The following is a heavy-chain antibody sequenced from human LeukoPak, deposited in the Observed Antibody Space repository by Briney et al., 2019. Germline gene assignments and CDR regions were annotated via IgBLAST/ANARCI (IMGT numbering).Heavy chain of an antibody. D-gene: IGHD2-21*02. CDR3: ARRKRGVVVTVTGGYYYYYYMDV. Sequence: PSETLSLTCAVYGGSFSGYYWSWIRQPPGKGLEWIGEINHSGSTNYNPSLKSRVTISVDTSKNQFSLKLSSVTAADTAVYYCARRKRGVVVTVTGGYYYYYYMDVWGKGTTVTISS. CDR2: INHSGST. V-gene: IGHV4-34*01. J-gene: IGHJ6*03. CDR1: GGSFSGYY.